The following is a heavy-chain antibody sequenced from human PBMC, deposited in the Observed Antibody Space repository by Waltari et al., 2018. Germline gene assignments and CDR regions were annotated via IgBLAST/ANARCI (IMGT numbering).Heavy chain of an antibody. J-gene: IGHJ4*02. CDR1: GFTVSSYG. CDR2: ISYDGSNK. CDR3: ANMGDY. Sequence: QVQLVESGGGVVQPGRSLRLSCAASGFTVSSYGMHWVRQAPGKGLEWVAVISYDGSNKYYADSVKGRFTISRDNSKNTLYLQMNSLRAEDTAVYYCANMGDYWGQGTLVTVSS. D-gene: IGHD3-10*01. V-gene: IGHV3-30*18.